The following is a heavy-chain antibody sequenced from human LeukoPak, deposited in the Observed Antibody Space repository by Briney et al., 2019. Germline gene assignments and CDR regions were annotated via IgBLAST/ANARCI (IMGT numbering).Heavy chain of an antibody. Sequence: GATVKISCKASGYTFNDYYMHWVQQAPGKGLEWMGRVDPEDGETIYAEKFQGRVTITADTSTDTAYMELSSLRSEDTAVYYCATGEVVDYYYYMDVWGKGTTVTVSS. CDR2: VDPEDGET. CDR3: ATGEVVDYYYYMDV. V-gene: IGHV1-69-2*01. CDR1: GYTFNDYY. J-gene: IGHJ6*03.